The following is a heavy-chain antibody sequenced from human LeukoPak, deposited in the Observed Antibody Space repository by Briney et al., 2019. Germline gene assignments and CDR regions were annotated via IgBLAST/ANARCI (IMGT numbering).Heavy chain of an antibody. CDR2: IYYSGST. Sequence: SETLSLTCTVSGVSIRSSNSYWGWIRQPPGKGLEWIGSIYYSGSTNYNPSLKSRVTISVDTSKNQFSLKLSSVTAADTAVYYCARELLRKEKRYCSGGSCYPRAFDIWGQGTMVTVSS. CDR1: GVSIRSSNSY. CDR3: ARELLRKEKRYCSGGSCYPRAFDI. J-gene: IGHJ3*02. D-gene: IGHD2-15*01. V-gene: IGHV4-39*07.